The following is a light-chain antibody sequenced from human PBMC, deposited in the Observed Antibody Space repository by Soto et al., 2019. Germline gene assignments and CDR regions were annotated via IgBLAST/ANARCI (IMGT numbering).Light chain of an antibody. CDR1: QNIYSN. CDR3: LQYHNLWA. CDR2: RAS. Sequence: IVMTQSPATLSVSPGERATLSCRASQNIYSNIAWYQQRPGQAPRLLIYRASTRATGVPARFSGSGSGTEFTLTISSLQSEDFTVYSCLQYHNLWAFGQATKVEIK. J-gene: IGKJ1*01. V-gene: IGKV3-15*01.